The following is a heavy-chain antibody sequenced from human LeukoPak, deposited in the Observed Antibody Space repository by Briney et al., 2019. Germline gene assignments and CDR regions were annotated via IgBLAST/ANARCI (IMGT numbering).Heavy chain of an antibody. V-gene: IGHV3-30*03. CDR2: ISYDGSNK. D-gene: IGHD2-15*01. Sequence: GGSLRLSCAASGFTFSSYGMHWVRQAPGKGLEWVAVISYDGSNKYYADSVKGRFTISRDNSKNTLYLQMNSLRAEDTAVYYCARDVGGIAVVVAATSYFDYWGQGTLVTVSS. J-gene: IGHJ4*02. CDR3: ARDVGGIAVVVAATSYFDY. CDR1: GFTFSSYG.